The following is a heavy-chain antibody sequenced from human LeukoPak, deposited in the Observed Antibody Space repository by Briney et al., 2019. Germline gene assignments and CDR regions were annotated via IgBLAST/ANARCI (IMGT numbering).Heavy chain of an antibody. V-gene: IGHV1-18*01. CDR2: ISTDNGDT. Sequence: ASVKVSCKASGYTFTNYGISWVRQAPGQGLEWMGWISTDNGDTNYIQKFQGRLNMTTDTSTSTAYMELRSLRSDDTAVYYCARVPFYYGSGSEDWGQGTLVTVSS. J-gene: IGHJ4*02. CDR3: ARVPFYYGSGSED. CDR1: GYTFTNYG. D-gene: IGHD3-10*01.